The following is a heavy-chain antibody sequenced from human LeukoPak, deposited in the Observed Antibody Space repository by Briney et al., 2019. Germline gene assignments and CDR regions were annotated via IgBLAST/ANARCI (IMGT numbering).Heavy chain of an antibody. J-gene: IGHJ3*02. CDR1: GFTLSSYE. D-gene: IGHD1-26*01. CDR3: ARGGSYLSAFDI. V-gene: IGHV3-23*01. CDR2: IDYSGGDT. Sequence: GESLRLSCTASGFTLSSYEMSWIRQAPGKGLEWVSSIDYSGGDTHYADSVKGRFTISRDNSKNTLYLQMNSLRAEDTAVYYCARGGSYLSAFDIWGQGTMVTVSS.